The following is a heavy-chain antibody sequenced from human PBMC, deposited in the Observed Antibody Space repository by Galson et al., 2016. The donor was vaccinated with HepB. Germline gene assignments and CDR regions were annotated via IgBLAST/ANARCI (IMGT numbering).Heavy chain of an antibody. Sequence: SLRLSCAASGFFFSGRAMSWVRQAPGKGLEWVSGINNGAATTGYAASVKGRFTISRDNSKNTLYLQMNSLRTEDTAVYYCGRTTYTSGDYWGQGTLVTVS. CDR3: GRTTYTSGDY. D-gene: IGHD1-1*01. CDR1: GFFFSGRA. V-gene: IGHV3-23*01. CDR2: INNGAATT. J-gene: IGHJ4*02.